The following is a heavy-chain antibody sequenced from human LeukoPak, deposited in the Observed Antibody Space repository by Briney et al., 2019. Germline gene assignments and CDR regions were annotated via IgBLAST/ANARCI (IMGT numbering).Heavy chain of an antibody. CDR1: GGSFSGYY. CDR2: INHSGST. D-gene: IGHD2-21*01. Sequence: PSETLSLTCAVYGGSFSGYYWSWIRQPPGKGLEWIGEINHSGSTNYNPSLKSRVTISVDTSENQFSLKLSSVTAADTAVYYCARALKKLVILSYYYYGMDVWGQGTTVTVSS. CDR3: ARALKKLVILSYYYYGMDV. J-gene: IGHJ6*02. V-gene: IGHV4-34*01.